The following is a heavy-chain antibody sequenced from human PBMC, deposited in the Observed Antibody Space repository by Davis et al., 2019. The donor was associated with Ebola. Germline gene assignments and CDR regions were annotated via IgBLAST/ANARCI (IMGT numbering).Heavy chain of an antibody. CDR2: MNPNSGNT. CDR1: GYTFTSYD. CDR3: ARGRYYDFWSGYLGPSYYYGMDV. V-gene: IGHV1-8*01. Sequence: ASVKVSCKASGYTFTSYDINWVRQATGQGLEWMGWMNPNSGNTGYAQKFQGRVTMTRNPSISTAYMELSSLRSEDTAVYYCARGRYYDFWSGYLGPSYYYGMDVWGQGTTVTVSS. D-gene: IGHD3-3*01. J-gene: IGHJ6*02.